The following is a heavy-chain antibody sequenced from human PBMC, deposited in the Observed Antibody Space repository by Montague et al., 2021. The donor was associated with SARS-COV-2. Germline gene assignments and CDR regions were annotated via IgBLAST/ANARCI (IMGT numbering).Heavy chain of an antibody. CDR1: GGSISSSSYY. J-gene: IGHJ3*02. V-gene: IGHV4-39*01. Sequence: SETLSLTCTVSGGSISSSSYYWGWIRQPPGKGLEWIGSIYYSGSTYYNPSLKSRVTISVDTSKNQFSLKLSSVTAADTAVYYCARQENSSGWFKPDAFDNWGQGTMVTVSS. D-gene: IGHD6-19*01. CDR3: ARQENSSGWFKPDAFDN. CDR2: IYYSGST.